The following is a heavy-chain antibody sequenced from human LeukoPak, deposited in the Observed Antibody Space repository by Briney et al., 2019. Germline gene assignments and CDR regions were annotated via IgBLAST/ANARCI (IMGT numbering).Heavy chain of an antibody. CDR1: GFTFSSYG. Sequence: GGSLRLSCAASGFTFSSYGMHWVRQAPGKGLEWVAFIRYDGSNKYYADSVKGRFTISRDNSKNTLYLQMNSLRAEDTAVYYCAKSSDYVWGSRKNWFDPWGQGTLVTVSS. CDR3: AKSSDYVWGSRKNWFDP. D-gene: IGHD3-16*01. V-gene: IGHV3-30*02. CDR2: IRYDGSNK. J-gene: IGHJ5*02.